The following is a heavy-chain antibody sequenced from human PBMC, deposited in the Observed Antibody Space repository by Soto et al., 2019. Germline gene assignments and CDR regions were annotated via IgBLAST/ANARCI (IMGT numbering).Heavy chain of an antibody. CDR2: ISSSRGTI. CDR3: ARERYDRLDY. J-gene: IGHJ4*02. CDR1: GLTFSTYS. Sequence: EVQLVESGGSLIQPGGSLRLSCAVSGLTFSTYSMNWVRQAPGKWLEWVSYISSSRGTIYYADSVKGRFTISRDNAKNSLYLQMSSLRDEDTAVYYCARERYDRLDYWGQGTLVTVSP. D-gene: IGHD3-22*01. V-gene: IGHV3-48*02.